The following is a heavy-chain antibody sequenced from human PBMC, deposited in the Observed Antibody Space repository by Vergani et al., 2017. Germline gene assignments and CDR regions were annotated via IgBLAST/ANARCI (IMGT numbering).Heavy chain of an antibody. J-gene: IGHJ3*02. CDR2: FHTGGST. V-gene: IGHV4-61*02. D-gene: IGHD3-22*01. CDR1: GGSISTGSFY. CDR3: ARDFESSIHYANDAFDI. Sequence: QVQLQESGPGLVKPSQTLSLTCAVSGGSISTGSFYWTCIRQPAGKGLEWIGRFHTGGSTSYNPSLNSRVTISIDTSKNQFSMKLTSVTAADTAVYYCARDFESSIHYANDAFDIWGQGTMVIVSS.